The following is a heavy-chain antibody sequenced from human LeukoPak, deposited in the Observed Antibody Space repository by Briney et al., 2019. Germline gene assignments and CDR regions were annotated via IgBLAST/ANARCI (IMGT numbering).Heavy chain of an antibody. D-gene: IGHD6-19*01. CDR3: ASGWSITGWYNNWFDP. CDR2: INPNSGDT. Sequence: ASVKVSCKASRYTFTGYYMHWVRQAPGQGLEWMGWINPNSGDTNYAQKFQGRVTMTRDTSITTVYMELSRLRSDDTAVYFCASGWSITGWYNNWFDPWGREPWSPSPQ. J-gene: IGHJ5*02. V-gene: IGHV1-2*02. CDR1: RYTFTGYY.